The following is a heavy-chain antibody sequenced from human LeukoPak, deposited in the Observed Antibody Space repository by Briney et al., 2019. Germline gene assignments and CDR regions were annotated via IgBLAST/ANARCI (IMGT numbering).Heavy chain of an antibody. J-gene: IGHJ4*02. CDR1: GFTFSNFA. D-gene: IGHD1-1*01. CDR3: AKAPHSDNWSPNF. Sequence: GGSLRLSCAASGFTFSNFAMSWVRQAPGKGPEWVSVISESGATRNYADSVKGRFTISRDNSKNTLYLQMNSLRAEDTAVYYCAKAPHSDNWSPNFWGQGTLVTVSS. V-gene: IGHV3-23*01. CDR2: ISESGATR.